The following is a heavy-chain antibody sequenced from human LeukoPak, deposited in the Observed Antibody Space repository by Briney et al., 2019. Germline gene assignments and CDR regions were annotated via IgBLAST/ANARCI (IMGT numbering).Heavy chain of an antibody. J-gene: IGHJ4*02. CDR3: ARDPSDYGDYLDY. D-gene: IGHD4-17*01. Sequence: GESLKISCKGSGYSFTSYWIGWVRQMPGKGLEWMGVIYPGDSDTRYSPSFQGQVTISADKSISTAYLQWSSLKASDTAMYYCARDPSDYGDYLDYWGQGTLVTVSS. CDR2: IYPGDSDT. V-gene: IGHV5-51*01. CDR1: GYSFTSYW.